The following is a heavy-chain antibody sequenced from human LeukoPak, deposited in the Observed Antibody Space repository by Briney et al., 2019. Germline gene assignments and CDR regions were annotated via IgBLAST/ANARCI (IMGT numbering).Heavy chain of an antibody. D-gene: IGHD3-9*01. Sequence: PSETLSLTCTVSGGSISSYYWSWIRQPPGKGLEWIGYIYYSGSTNYNPSLKSRVTISVDTSKNQFSLKLSSVTAADTAVYYCARDSSYYDILTGHYNYYGMDVWGKGTTVTVSS. CDR1: GGSISSYY. CDR3: ARDSSYYDILTGHYNYYGMDV. CDR2: IYYSGST. V-gene: IGHV4-59*01. J-gene: IGHJ6*04.